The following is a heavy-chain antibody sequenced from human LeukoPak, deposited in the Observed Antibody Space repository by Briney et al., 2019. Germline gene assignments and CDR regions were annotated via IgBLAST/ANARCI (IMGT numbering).Heavy chain of an antibody. D-gene: IGHD6-13*01. CDR3: AGRVGYSSSWYGIDY. Sequence: SVKVSCKASGGTFSSYAISWVRQAPGQGLDWMGGIIPIFGTANYAQKFQGRVTITADESTSTAYMELSSLRSEDTAVYYCAGRVGYSSSWYGIDYWGGGTLVTVSS. CDR2: IIPIFGTA. J-gene: IGHJ4*02. V-gene: IGHV1-69*01. CDR1: GGTFSSYA.